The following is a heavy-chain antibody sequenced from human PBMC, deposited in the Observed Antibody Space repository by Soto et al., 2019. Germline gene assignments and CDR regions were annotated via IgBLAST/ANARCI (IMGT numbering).Heavy chain of an antibody. J-gene: IGHJ4*02. V-gene: IGHV1-46*03. CDR2: INPSGTWT. Sequence: QVQLVQSGAEVKKPGASVKVSCQASGYTFTTYHVHWVRQAPGQGLEWMGVINPSGTWTLYTQKFQGRVTMTRDTSTNTVYMEMYSLTSEDTAVYYCVGAIGITKYFDSWGQGTLVTVSS. D-gene: IGHD1-20*01. CDR3: VGAIGITKYFDS. CDR1: GYTFTTYH.